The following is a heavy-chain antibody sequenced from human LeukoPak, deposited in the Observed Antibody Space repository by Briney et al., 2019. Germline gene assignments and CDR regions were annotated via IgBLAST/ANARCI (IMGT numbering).Heavy chain of an antibody. D-gene: IGHD2-2*01. CDR3: TTDLPIYMPQVDY. Sequence: GGSLRLSCAASGFTFSSYPMSWVRQAPGKGLEWVGRIKSKNDGGTTDYAAPVKGRFTISRDDSKNTLYLQMDSLKTEDTAVYYCTTDLPIYMPQVDYWGQGTLVTVSS. V-gene: IGHV3-15*01. J-gene: IGHJ4*02. CDR1: GFTFSSYP. CDR2: IKSKNDGGTT.